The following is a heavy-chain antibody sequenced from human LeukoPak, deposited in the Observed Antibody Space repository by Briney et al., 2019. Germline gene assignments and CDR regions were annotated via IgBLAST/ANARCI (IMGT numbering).Heavy chain of an antibody. D-gene: IGHD3-3*01. Sequence: GGSLRLSCAASGFTFSSYAMHWVRQAPGKGLEWVAVISYDGSNKYYADSVKGRFTISRDNSKNTLYLQTNSLRAEDTAVYYCARGPRITGTDYWGQGTLVTVSP. CDR3: ARGPRITGTDY. CDR1: GFTFSSYA. J-gene: IGHJ4*02. V-gene: IGHV3-30-3*01. CDR2: ISYDGSNK.